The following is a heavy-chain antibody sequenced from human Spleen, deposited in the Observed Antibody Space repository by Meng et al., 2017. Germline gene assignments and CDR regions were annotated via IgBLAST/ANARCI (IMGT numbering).Heavy chain of an antibody. Sequence: SGPTLVKPTQTLTLTCTFSGFSLSTSGVGVGWIRQPPGKAMDWPALISWNDDKRYSPSLKSTLTTTKNTSKNQVVLTMTNMDPVDTATYYYTHLKLATIDYWGQGTLVTVSS. V-gene: IGHV2-5*01. CDR3: THLKLATIDY. CDR2: ISWNDDK. J-gene: IGHJ4*02. CDR1: GFSLSTSGVG. D-gene: IGHD5-12*01.